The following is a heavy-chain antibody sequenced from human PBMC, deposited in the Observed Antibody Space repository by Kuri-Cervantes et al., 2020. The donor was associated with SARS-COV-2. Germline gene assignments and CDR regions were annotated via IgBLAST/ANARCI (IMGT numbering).Heavy chain of an antibody. D-gene: IGHD2-21*01. CDR3: ARVAGEGPIYYYYMDV. CDR1: GFTFSSYA. V-gene: IGHV3-23*01. CDR2: ISGSGGST. J-gene: IGHJ6*03. Sequence: GESLKISCAASGFTFSSYAMSWVRQAPGKGLEWVSAISGSGGSTYYADSVKGRFTISRDNSKNTLYLQMNSLGGEDTAVYYCARVAGEGPIYYYYMDVWGKGTTVTVSS.